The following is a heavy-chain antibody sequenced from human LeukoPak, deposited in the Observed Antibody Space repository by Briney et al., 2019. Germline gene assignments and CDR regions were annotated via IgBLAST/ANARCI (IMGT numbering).Heavy chain of an antibody. V-gene: IGHV1-69*06. D-gene: IGHD6-25*01. CDR3: ARDFIAADDAFDI. CDR1: GGTFSTYA. CDR2: IIPIFGTA. Sequence: SVKVSCKASGGTFSTYAISWVRQAPGQGLEWMGGIIPIFGTANYAQKFQGRVTITADKSTSTAYMELSSLRSEDTAVYYCARDFIAADDAFDIWGQGTMVTVSS. J-gene: IGHJ3*02.